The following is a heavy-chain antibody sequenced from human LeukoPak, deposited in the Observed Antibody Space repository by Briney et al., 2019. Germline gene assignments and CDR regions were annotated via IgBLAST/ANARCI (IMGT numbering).Heavy chain of an antibody. D-gene: IGHD5-24*01. V-gene: IGHV1-46*01. CDR1: GYTITSFY. CDR3: ARDKEMATSTAFDY. J-gene: IGHJ4*02. Sequence: ASVKVSCKASGYTITSFYMHWVRQAPGQGLEWMGVINPSGGSTSYAQKFRDRVTMTTDTSTSTFYMELSSLRSEDTAVYYCARDKEMATSTAFDYWGQGTLVTVSS. CDR2: INPSGGST.